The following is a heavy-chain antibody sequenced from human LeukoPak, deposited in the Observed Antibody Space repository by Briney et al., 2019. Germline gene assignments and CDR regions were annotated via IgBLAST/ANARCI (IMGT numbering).Heavy chain of an antibody. CDR3: ASRNYYDSSGYYYPYYFDY. D-gene: IGHD3-22*01. Sequence: PGGSLRLSCAASGFTFSSYAMSWVRQTPGKGLDWVSGISGSGGSTYYADSVKGRFTISRDNSKNTLYLQMNSLRAEDTAVYYCASRNYYDSSGYYYPYYFDYWGQGTLVTVSS. V-gene: IGHV3-23*01. J-gene: IGHJ4*02. CDR1: GFTFSSYA. CDR2: ISGSGGST.